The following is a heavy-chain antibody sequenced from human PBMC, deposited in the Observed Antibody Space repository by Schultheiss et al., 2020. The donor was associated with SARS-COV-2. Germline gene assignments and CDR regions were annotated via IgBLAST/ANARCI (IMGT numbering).Heavy chain of an antibody. J-gene: IGHJ5*02. CDR2: IYTSGST. V-gene: IGHV4-4*07. D-gene: IGHD6-13*01. CDR1: GGSISSSNW. CDR3: ARASPGIGWFDP. Sequence: SETLSLTCAVSGGSISSSNWWSWIRQPAGKGLEWIGRIYTSGSTNYNPSLKSRVTMSVDTSKNQFSLKLSSVTAADTAVYYCARASPGIGWFDPWGQGTLVTVSS.